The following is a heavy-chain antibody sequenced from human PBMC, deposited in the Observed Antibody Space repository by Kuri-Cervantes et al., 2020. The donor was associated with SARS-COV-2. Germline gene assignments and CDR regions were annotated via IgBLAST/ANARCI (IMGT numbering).Heavy chain of an antibody. V-gene: IGHV1-8*01. Sequence: ASVKVSCKASGYTFTSYDINWVRQATGQGLEWMGWMNPISGNTGYAQKFQGRVTITRDTSASTAYMELSSLRSEDTAAYYCARFKGDWFDPWGQGTLVTVSS. CDR3: ARFKGDWFDP. J-gene: IGHJ5*02. CDR2: MNPISGNT. CDR1: GYTFTSYD.